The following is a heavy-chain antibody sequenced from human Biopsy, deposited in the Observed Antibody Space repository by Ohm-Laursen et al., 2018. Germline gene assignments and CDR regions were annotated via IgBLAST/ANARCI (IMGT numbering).Heavy chain of an antibody. CDR2: INHSGRT. Sequence: PPGTLSLTCKVYGKAFSDYYWSWIRQTPGKGLEWIGEINHSGRTNYNPSLKSRVTISVDTSKNQFSLKVRSVTAADTAVYYCVRGVDYYDPYHYYALDVWGQGTTVTVSS. CDR1: GKAFSDYY. J-gene: IGHJ6*02. D-gene: IGHD3-22*01. V-gene: IGHV4-34*01. CDR3: VRGVDYYDPYHYYALDV.